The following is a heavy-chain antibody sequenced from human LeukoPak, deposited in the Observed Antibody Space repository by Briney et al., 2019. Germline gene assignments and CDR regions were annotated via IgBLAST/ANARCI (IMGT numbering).Heavy chain of an antibody. CDR3: ARGMVAGHGVDY. V-gene: IGHV3-64*01. CDR1: GFTFSNYG. Sequence: GGSLRLSCAASGFTFSNYGMHWVRQAPGKGLEYVSAISSNGDNTYYGNSVRGRFTISRDNSKNTLYLQMGSLRAEDMAVYYCARGMVAGHGVDYWGQGTLVTVSS. J-gene: IGHJ4*02. CDR2: ISSNGDNT. D-gene: IGHD6-19*01.